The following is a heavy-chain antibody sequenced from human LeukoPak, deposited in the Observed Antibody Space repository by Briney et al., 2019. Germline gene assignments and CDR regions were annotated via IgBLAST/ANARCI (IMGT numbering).Heavy chain of an antibody. CDR2: INSDGSNI. D-gene: IGHD3-16*01. V-gene: IGHV3-74*01. CDR1: GFTFSRSY. CDR3: VRWYGG. J-gene: IGHJ4*02. Sequence: GGSLRLSCAASGFTFSRSYMHWVRQAPGKGPMWVSRINSDGSNINYVDSVKGRFTTSRDNAKNTVYLQMNSLRAEDTAVYYCVRWYGGGGQGTLVTVSS.